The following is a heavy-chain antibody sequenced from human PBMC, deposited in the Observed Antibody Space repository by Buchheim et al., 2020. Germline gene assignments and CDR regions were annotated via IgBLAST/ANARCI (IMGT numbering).Heavy chain of an antibody. J-gene: IGHJ4*02. Sequence: EVHLVQSGGGLVQPGGSLRLSCEASGFTFSSAAMTWVRQAPGKGLEWVSSLTISGDFTYYADSVRGRFSISSDNSKNTLYLTMNSLKAEDTAVYYCAKEVRPNDFWGQGTL. V-gene: IGHV3-23*04. CDR1: GFTFSSAA. CDR3: AKEVRPNDF. CDR2: LTISGDFT.